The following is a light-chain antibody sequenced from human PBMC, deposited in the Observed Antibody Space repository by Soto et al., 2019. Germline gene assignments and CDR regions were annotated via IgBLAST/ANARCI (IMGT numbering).Light chain of an antibody. CDR3: QSYDSSLSASYV. J-gene: IGLJ1*01. CDR1: SSNIGAGYE. V-gene: IGLV1-40*01. CDR2: GNT. Sequence: QPVLTQPPSVSGAPGQRVTISCTGSSSNIGAGYEVHWYQHLPGKAPKLLIYGNTNRPSGVPDRFSGSKSGTSASLAITGLQAEDEADYYCQSYDSSLSASYVFGGGTQLTGL.